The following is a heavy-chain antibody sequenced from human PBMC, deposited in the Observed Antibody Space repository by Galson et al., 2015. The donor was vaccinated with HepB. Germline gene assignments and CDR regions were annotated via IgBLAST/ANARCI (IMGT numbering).Heavy chain of an antibody. Sequence: TLSLTCTVSGGSISSDHYFWSWIRQHPGKGLEWIGYVYYTGSAYYNPSLKNRFSMSLDTLKNQFSLKLSSVTAADTAMYFCARESRTAPRSWVGYFDYWGQGTPVTVSS. V-gene: IGHV4-31*03. CDR1: GGSISSDHYF. CDR2: VYYTGSA. D-gene: IGHD6-6*01. J-gene: IGHJ4*02. CDR3: ARESRTAPRSWVGYFDY.